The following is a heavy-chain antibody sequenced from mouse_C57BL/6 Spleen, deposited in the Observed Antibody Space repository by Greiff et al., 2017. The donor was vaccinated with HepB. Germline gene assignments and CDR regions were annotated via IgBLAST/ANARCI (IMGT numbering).Heavy chain of an antibody. Sequence: VQVQQPGAELVKPGASVKLSCKASGYTFTSYWMHWVKQRPGQGLEWIGMIHPNSGSTNYNEKFKSKATLTVDKSSSTAYMQLSSLTSEDSAVYYCARRGYDYDDYWGQGTTLTVSS. CDR3: ARRGYDYDDY. D-gene: IGHD2-4*01. CDR2: IHPNSGST. J-gene: IGHJ2*01. CDR1: GYTFTSYW. V-gene: IGHV1-64*01.